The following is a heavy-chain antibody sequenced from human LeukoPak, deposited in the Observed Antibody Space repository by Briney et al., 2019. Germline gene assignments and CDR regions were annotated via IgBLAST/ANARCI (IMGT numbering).Heavy chain of an antibody. CDR2: ISSSSSYT. V-gene: IGHV3-11*05. CDR1: GFTFSDYY. D-gene: IGHD3-22*01. Sequence: GGSLRLSCAADGFTFSDYYMSWIRQAPGKGLEWVSYISSSSSYTNYADSVKGRFTISRDNAKNSLYLQMNSLRAEDTAVYYCARVGDSNGSDAFDIWGQGTMVTVSS. CDR3: ARVGDSNGSDAFDI. J-gene: IGHJ3*02.